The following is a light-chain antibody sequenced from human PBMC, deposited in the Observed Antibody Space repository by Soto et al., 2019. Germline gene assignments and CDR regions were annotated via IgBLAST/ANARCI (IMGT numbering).Light chain of an antibody. CDR3: TAFAPGRIDV. CDR1: SSDIGAYDL. V-gene: IGLV2-14*03. CDR2: EVS. J-gene: IGLJ1*01. Sequence: QSALAQPASVSGSPGQSITISCSGTSSDIGAYDLVSWYQQHPGRAPKPIIYEVSHRFSGLSYSFSCSKSGNTASLTISGLQAEDEGDYYCTAFAPGRIDVFGSGTKVTVL.